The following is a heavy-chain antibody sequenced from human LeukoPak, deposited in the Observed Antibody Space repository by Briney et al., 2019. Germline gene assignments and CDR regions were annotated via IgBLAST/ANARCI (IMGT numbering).Heavy chain of an antibody. CDR3: VRDGPVDTTILFDY. V-gene: IGHV3-21*01. D-gene: IGHD5-18*01. CDR1: GFTFSSYS. J-gene: IGHJ4*02. Sequence: SGGSLRLSCAASGFTFSSYSMNWVRQAPGKGLEWVSSISSSSSYIYYADSVKGRFTISRDNAKNTLYLQMDSLRAEDTAVYYCVRDGPVDTTILFDYWGQGTLVTVSS. CDR2: ISSSSSYI.